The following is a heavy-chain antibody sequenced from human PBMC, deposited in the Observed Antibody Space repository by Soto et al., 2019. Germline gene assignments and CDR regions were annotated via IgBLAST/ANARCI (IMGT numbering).Heavy chain of an antibody. D-gene: IGHD6-19*01. CDR3: ARRRGSGWSGFGPYFDY. J-gene: IGHJ4*02. CDR2: IYYSGST. CDR1: GGSISSSSYY. Sequence: SETLSLTCTVSGGSISSSSYYWGWIRQPPGKGLEWIGSIYYSGSTYYNPSLKSRVTISVDTSKNQFSLKLSSVTAADTAVYYCARRRGSGWSGFGPYFDYWRQGTLVTVSS. V-gene: IGHV4-39*01.